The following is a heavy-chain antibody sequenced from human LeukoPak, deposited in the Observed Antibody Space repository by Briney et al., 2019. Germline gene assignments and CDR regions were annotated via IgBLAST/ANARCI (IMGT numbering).Heavy chain of an antibody. Sequence: ASVKVSCKASGYILTDYYMHWVRQAPGQGLEWMGWINPNSGDTNYAQKFQGRVTMTRDTSISTVYMELRRLRYDDTAAYYCARGPLEYCSGGTCYSGRNWFDPWGQGTLVTVS. CDR3: ARGPLEYCSGGTCYSGRNWFDP. J-gene: IGHJ5*02. CDR1: GYILTDYY. CDR2: INPNSGDT. V-gene: IGHV1-2*02. D-gene: IGHD2-15*01.